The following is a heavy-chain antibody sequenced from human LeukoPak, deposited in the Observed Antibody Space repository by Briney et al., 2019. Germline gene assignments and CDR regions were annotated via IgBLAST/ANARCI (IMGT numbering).Heavy chain of an antibody. Sequence: GGSLRLSCAASGFTFGDYWVTWARHVPGKGLEWVANIKQDGAEKHYVESVEGRFIISRDNAKNSLYLQMDRLRVEDTAVYYCARVGAWELQRVFEYWGQGTLVTVSS. CDR3: ARVGAWELQRVFEY. CDR1: GFTFGDYW. J-gene: IGHJ4*02. V-gene: IGHV3-7*01. D-gene: IGHD1-26*01. CDR2: IKQDGAEK.